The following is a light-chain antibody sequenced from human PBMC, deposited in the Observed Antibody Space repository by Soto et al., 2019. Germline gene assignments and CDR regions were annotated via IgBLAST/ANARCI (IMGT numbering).Light chain of an antibody. Sequence: FVLTQSPGTLSLSPGERATLSCRASQSVRGNYVAWYQQKRGQAPRVLIFEASKRATGTPDRFSGSGSGTDFTLSISRLEPEDFAVYYCQQYANSPFTFGPGTKVDIK. J-gene: IGKJ3*01. CDR3: QQYANSPFT. CDR2: EAS. CDR1: QSVRGNY. V-gene: IGKV3-20*01.